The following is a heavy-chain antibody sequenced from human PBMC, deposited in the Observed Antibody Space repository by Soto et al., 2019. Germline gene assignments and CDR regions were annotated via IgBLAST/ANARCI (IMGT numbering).Heavy chain of an antibody. D-gene: IGHD2-15*01. CDR3: SRGGSSGLAY. V-gene: IGHV3-74*01. Sequence: EVQLVESGGGLIQPGGSLRLSCAASGFALSSYWMNWVRQSPGKGLVWVSHINNDGRTTNYANSVKGRITISRDIAKNSLFLQLNSLRAEDTGIYYCSRGGSSGLAYWGQGTLVTVSS. CDR1: GFALSSYW. J-gene: IGHJ4*02. CDR2: INNDGRTT.